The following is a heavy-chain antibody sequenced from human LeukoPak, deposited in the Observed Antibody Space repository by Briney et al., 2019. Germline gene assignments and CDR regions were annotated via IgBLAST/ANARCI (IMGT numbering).Heavy chain of an antibody. V-gene: IGHV1-24*01. D-gene: IGHD2-2*01. CDR3: ATSYALDWSMDV. Sequence: GASVKVSCKVSGYTLTELSMHWVRQAPGKGLEWMGGFDPEDGETIYAQKFQGRVTMTEDTSTDTAYMELSSLRSEDTAVYYCATSYALDWSMDVWGQGTTVTVSS. CDR2: FDPEDGET. CDR1: GYTLTELS. J-gene: IGHJ6*02.